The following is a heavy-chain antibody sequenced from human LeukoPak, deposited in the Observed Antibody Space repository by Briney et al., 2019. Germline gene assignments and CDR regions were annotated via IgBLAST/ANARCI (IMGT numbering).Heavy chain of an antibody. CDR3: AGVCS. CDR2: ISYDGSNK. CDR1: GFTFSYYA. Sequence: GGSLRLSCAASGFTFSYYAMNWVRQAPGKGLEWVAVISYDGSNKCYADSVKGRFTISRDNSKNTLYLQMNSLIAEDTAVYYCAGVCSWGQGTLVTVSS. D-gene: IGHD2-15*01. J-gene: IGHJ4*02. V-gene: IGHV3-30*04.